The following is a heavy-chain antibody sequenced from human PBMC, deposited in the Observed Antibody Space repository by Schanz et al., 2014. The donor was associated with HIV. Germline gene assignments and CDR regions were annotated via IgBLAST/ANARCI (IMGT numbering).Heavy chain of an antibody. Sequence: QVQLVQSGAEVKEPGASVKVSCKASGYTFTRYDINWVRQATGQGLEWMGWMNPNSGNTGYAQKFQGRVTMTRNTSITTAYMELSSLRSEDTAVYFCAKMDAAMGINWFDPWGQGTLVTVSS. J-gene: IGHJ5*02. V-gene: IGHV1-8*01. D-gene: IGHD5-18*01. CDR1: GYTFTRYD. CDR3: AKMDAAMGINWFDP. CDR2: MNPNSGNT.